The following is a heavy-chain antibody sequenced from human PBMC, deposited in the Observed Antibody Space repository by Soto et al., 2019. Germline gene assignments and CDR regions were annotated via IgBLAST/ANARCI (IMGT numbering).Heavy chain of an antibody. CDR2: IWYDGSNK. CDR3: AREELPDAFDI. Sequence: GGSLRLSCAASGFTFSSYGMHWVRQAPGKGLEWVAVIWYDGSNKYYADSVKGRFTISRDNPKNTLYLQMNSLRAEDTAVYYCAREELPDAFDIWGQGTMVTVSS. J-gene: IGHJ3*02. V-gene: IGHV3-33*01. D-gene: IGHD1-7*01. CDR1: GFTFSSYG.